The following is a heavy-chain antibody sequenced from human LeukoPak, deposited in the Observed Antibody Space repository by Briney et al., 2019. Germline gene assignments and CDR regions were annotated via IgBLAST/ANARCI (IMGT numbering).Heavy chain of an antibody. CDR2: INPNSGGT. CDR3: ARDSTYYDILTGYYRADWFDP. J-gene: IGHJ5*02. Sequence: ASVKVSCKASGYTFTDYYMHWVRQAPGQGLEWMGWINPNSGGTNYAQKFQGRVTMTRDTSISTAYMELSRLRSDDTAVYYCARDSTYYDILTGYYRADWFDPWGQGTLVTVSS. D-gene: IGHD3-9*01. CDR1: GYTFTDYY. V-gene: IGHV1-2*02.